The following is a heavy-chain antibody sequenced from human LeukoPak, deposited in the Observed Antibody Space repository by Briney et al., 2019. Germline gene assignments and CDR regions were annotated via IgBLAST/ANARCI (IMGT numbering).Heavy chain of an antibody. CDR1: GGSISSYY. V-gene: IGHV4-59*01. Sequence: PSETLSLTCTVSGGSISSYYWSWIRQPPGKGLEWIGFIFYSGTTNYNPSLKSRVTISVDTSKNQFSLKLSSVTAADTAVYYCARTLRVRGVNFDYWGQGTLVTVSS. CDR3: ARTLRVRGVNFDY. D-gene: IGHD3-10*01. J-gene: IGHJ4*02. CDR2: IFYSGTT.